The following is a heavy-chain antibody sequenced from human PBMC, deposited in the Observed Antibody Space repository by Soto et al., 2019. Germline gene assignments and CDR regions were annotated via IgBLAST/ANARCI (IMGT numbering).Heavy chain of an antibody. Sequence: ASETLSLTCTVSGGSISSYYWSWIRQPPGKGLEWIGYIYYSGSTNYNPSLKSRVTISVDTSKNQFSLKLSSVTAADTAVYYCARHANYYGSGSYYRYYYYYMDVRGLGTTVTVSS. V-gene: IGHV4-59*08. CDR3: ARHANYYGSGSYYRYYYYYMDV. D-gene: IGHD3-10*01. J-gene: IGHJ6*03. CDR2: IYYSGST. CDR1: GGSISSYY.